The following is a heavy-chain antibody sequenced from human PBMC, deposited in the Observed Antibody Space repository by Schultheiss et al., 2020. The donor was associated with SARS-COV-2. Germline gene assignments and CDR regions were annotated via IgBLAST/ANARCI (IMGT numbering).Heavy chain of an antibody. CDR2: ISSSGSTI. D-gene: IGHD3-9*01. CDR1: GFTFSSYA. J-gene: IGHJ6*02. Sequence: GGSLRLSCAASGFTFSSYAMHWVRQAPGKGLEWVSYISSSGSTIYYADSVKGRFTISRDNAKNSLYLQMNSLRAEDTAVYYCARELDDILTGYLYGMDVWGQGTTVTVSS. CDR3: ARELDDILTGYLYGMDV. V-gene: IGHV3-48*04.